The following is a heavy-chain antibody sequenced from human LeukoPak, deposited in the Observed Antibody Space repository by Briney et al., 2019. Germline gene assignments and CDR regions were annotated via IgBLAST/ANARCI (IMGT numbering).Heavy chain of an antibody. Sequence: QTLSLTSAISGDTASSNSAAWNWTRHPPTRGLEWLGRTYYRSKWYNDYAVSVKSRITFNPDTSKNQFSLQLNSVTPEDTAMYFCARGSIAAGNVFDCWGQGALVTVSS. CDR2: TYYRSKWYN. CDR3: ARGSIAAGNVFDC. CDR1: GDTASSNSAA. D-gene: IGHD6-25*01. J-gene: IGHJ4*02. V-gene: IGHV6-1*01.